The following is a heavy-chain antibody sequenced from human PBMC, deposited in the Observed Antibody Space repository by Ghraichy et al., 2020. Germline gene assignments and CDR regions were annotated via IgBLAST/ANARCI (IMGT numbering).Heavy chain of an antibody. CDR3: ARYTSGTVAGPGLDY. J-gene: IGHJ4*02. CDR2: IYYSGST. D-gene: IGHD6-19*01. V-gene: IGHV4-59*01. CDR1: GGSISGYY. Sequence: SETLSLTCTVSGGSISGYYWSWIRQPPGKGLEWIGYIYYSGSTNYNPSLKSRVTISVDTSKNQFSLKLSSVTAADTAVYYCARYTSGTVAGPGLDYWGQGTLVTVSS.